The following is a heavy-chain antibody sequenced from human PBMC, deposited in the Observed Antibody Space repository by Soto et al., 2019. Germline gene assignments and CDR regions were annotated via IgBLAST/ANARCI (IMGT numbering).Heavy chain of an antibody. CDR1: GFTFSSYT. Sequence: QVHLVESGGGVVQPGRSLRLSCAASGFTFSSYTIHWVRQAPGTGLEWVAVMSYDGSHIYYAESVEGRFTVSRDSSKNTLYLQMDRLRVEDTAVYYCARGFAGGSSFYSFDFWGLGTLVTVSS. J-gene: IGHJ4*02. V-gene: IGHV3-30*04. CDR3: ARGFAGGSSFYSFDF. CDR2: MSYDGSHI. D-gene: IGHD3-10*01.